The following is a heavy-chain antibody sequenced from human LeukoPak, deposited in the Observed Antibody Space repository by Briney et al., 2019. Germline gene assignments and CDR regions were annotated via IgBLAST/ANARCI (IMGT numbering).Heavy chain of an antibody. J-gene: IGHJ4*02. CDR3: ARQTRDGSGSRGYSFDF. CDR2: IYPGDSDT. Sequence: PGESLKISCNGSGYXFTNNWICWVRQMPGKGLEWIGIIYPGDSDTRYSPSFEGQVTISVDKSISTAYLQWSSLKATDTAMYYCARQTRDGSGSRGYSFDFWGQGTLVTVSS. V-gene: IGHV5-51*01. D-gene: IGHD3-10*01. CDR1: GYXFTNNW.